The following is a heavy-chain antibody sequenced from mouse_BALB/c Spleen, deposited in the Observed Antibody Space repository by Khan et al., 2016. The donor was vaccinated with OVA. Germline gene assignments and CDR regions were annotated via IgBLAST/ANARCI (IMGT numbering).Heavy chain of an antibody. Sequence: EVQLLETGGGLVKPGGSLKVSCAASGFTFSNYAMSWVRQTPEKRMEWVASISSGGDTYYPDSMKGRFSISRDKARNILYLQMSSLRSEDTAMYYCARDYWFVYWGQGTLVTVSA. CDR3: ARDYWFVY. CDR1: GFTFSNYA. CDR2: ISSGGDT. V-gene: IGHV5-6-5*01. J-gene: IGHJ3*01.